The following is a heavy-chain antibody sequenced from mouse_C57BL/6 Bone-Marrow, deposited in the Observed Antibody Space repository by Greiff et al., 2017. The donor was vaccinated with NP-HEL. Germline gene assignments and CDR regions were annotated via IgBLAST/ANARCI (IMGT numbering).Heavy chain of an antibody. J-gene: IGHJ3*01. Sequence: EVQGVESGGGLVKPGGSLKLSCAASGFTFSDYGMHWVRQAPEKGLEWVAYISSGSSTIYYADTVKGRFTISRDNAKNTLFLQMTSLRSEDTAMYYCARAIYYGNYVWFAYWGQGTLVTVSA. V-gene: IGHV5-17*01. CDR2: ISSGSSTI. D-gene: IGHD2-1*01. CDR3: ARAIYYGNYVWFAY. CDR1: GFTFSDYG.